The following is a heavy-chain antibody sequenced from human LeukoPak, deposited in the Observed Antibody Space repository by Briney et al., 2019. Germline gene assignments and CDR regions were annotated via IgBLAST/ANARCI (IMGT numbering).Heavy chain of an antibody. J-gene: IGHJ3*02. CDR3: ASDSQSSPRQWLVPFWAFDI. Sequence: PGGSLRLSCAASGFIFSSYPMNWVRQAPGKGLEWVSTISGSSSFIQYADSVKGRFTISRDNAKNSLYLQMSSLRADDTAVYYCASDSQSSPRQWLVPFWAFDIWGQGTMVTVSS. D-gene: IGHD6-19*01. CDR2: ISGSSSFI. V-gene: IGHV3-21*01. CDR1: GFIFSSYP.